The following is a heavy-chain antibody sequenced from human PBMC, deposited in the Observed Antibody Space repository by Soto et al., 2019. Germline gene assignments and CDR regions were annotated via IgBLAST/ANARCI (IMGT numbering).Heavy chain of an antibody. J-gene: IGHJ4*02. V-gene: IGHV1-2*04. CDR3: ARGRGVIITSDYFDY. D-gene: IGHD3-10*01. CDR2: INPNSGGT. Sequence: ASVKVSCKASGYTFTGYHMHWVRQAPGQGLEWMGWINPNSGGTNYAQKFQGWVTMTRDTSISTAYMELSRLRTDDTAVYYCARGRGVIITSDYFDYWGQGTLVTVSS. CDR1: GYTFTGYH.